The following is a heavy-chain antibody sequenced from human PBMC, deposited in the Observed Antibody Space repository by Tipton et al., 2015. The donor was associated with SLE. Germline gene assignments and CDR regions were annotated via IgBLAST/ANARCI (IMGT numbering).Heavy chain of an antibody. CDR3: ARLTPLSGWYYFDY. CDR1: GGSISTTIYS. J-gene: IGHJ4*02. V-gene: IGHV4-39*07. D-gene: IGHD3-9*01. CDR2: TYYGGTT. Sequence: LRLSCTVSGGSISTTIYSWAWIRQPPGKGLEWIGGTYYGGTTYSNPSLKSRVTISVDTSKNQFSLKLNSVSAADTAVYYCARLTPLSGWYYFDYWGQGALVTVSS.